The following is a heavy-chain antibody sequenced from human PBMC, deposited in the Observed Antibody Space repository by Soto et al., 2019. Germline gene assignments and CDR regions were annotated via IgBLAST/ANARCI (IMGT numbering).Heavy chain of an antibody. CDR2: IAYDGINT. CDR1: GFNFGTYA. V-gene: IGHV3-30-3*01. J-gene: IGHJ6*02. D-gene: IGHD1-1*01. CDR3: ARVTPGNNLYYFSGLDV. Sequence: GGSLRLSCVSSGFNFGTYAIHWVRQAPGKGLQWVALIAYDGINTYYADSVKGRFTISRDNSKNTLHLQMNSLRPEDTGVYFCARVTPGNNLYYFSGLDVWGQGTSVTVSS.